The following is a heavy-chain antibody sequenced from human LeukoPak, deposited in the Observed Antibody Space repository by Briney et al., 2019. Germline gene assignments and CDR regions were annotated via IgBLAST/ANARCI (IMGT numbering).Heavy chain of an antibody. CDR1: GFTFSSYA. D-gene: IGHD5-18*01. Sequence: PGRSLRLSCAASGFTFSSYAMHWVRQAPGKGLEWVAVISYDGSNKYYADSVKGRFTISRDNSKNTLYLRMNSLRAEDTAVYYCARGYSYGLGAFDYWGQGTLVTVSS. V-gene: IGHV3-30-3*01. CDR2: ISYDGSNK. CDR3: ARGYSYGLGAFDY. J-gene: IGHJ4*02.